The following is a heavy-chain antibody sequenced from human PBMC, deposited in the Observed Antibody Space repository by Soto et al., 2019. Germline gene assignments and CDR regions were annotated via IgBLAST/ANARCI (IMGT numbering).Heavy chain of an antibody. CDR3: ARFAHRDYYYYYGMDV. CDR2: IIPIFGTA. CDR1: GGTFSSYA. J-gene: IGHJ6*02. Sequence: ASVKVSCKASGGTFSSYAISWVRQAPGQGLEWMGGIIPIFGTANYAQRFQGRVTITADKSTSTAYMELSSLRSEDTAVYYCARFAHRDYYYYYGMDVWGQGTTVTVSS. V-gene: IGHV1-69*06.